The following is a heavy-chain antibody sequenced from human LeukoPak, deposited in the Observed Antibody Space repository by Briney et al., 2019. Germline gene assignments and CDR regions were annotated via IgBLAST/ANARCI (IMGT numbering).Heavy chain of an antibody. D-gene: IGHD6-13*01. CDR1: GGSFSGYY. J-gene: IGHJ4*02. V-gene: IGHV4-34*01. Sequence: PSETLSLTCAVYGGSFSGYYWSWIRQPPGKGLEWIGEINHSGSTNYNPSLKSRVTISVDTSKNQFSLKLSSVTAADMAVYYCARGPAAAGPSDYWGQGTLVTVSS. CDR2: INHSGST. CDR3: ARGPAAAGPSDY.